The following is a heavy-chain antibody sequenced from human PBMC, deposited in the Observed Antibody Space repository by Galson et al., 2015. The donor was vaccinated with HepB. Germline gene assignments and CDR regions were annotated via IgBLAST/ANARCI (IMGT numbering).Heavy chain of an antibody. J-gene: IGHJ4*02. D-gene: IGHD3-10*01. V-gene: IGHV3-30*04. Sequence: SLRLSCAASGFTFSSYAMHWVRQAPGKGLEWVAIISYDGSNRYYADSVKGRFTISRDNSKNTLYLQMNSLRPEDTAVYYCARAWFGELLSYYFDYWGQGILVTVSS. CDR2: ISYDGSNR. CDR3: ARAWFGELLSYYFDY. CDR1: GFTFSSYA.